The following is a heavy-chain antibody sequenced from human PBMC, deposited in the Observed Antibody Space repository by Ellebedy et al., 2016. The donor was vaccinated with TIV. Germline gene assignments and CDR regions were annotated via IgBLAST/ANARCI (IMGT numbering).Heavy chain of an antibody. V-gene: IGHV3-30*04. CDR3: ARDWHNSGTYAQLVY. Sequence: GESLKISCVASGFTFASYAMHWVRQAPGKGLECVAIMSADGTKENYGDSVKGRFTISRDNSKNTVHLQMNSLRPEDTAVYYCARDWHNSGTYAQLVYWGHGTLVTVSS. CDR2: MSADGTKE. J-gene: IGHJ4*01. D-gene: IGHD3-10*01. CDR1: GFTFASYA.